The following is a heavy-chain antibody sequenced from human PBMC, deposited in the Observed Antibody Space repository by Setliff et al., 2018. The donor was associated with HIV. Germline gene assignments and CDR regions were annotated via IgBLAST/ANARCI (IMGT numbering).Heavy chain of an antibody. CDR1: GYSFTAYY. CDR3: VRDPPRAHAFDI. V-gene: IGHV1-2*02. CDR2: IQTNSGGT. J-gene: IGHJ3*02. Sequence: GASVKVSCKASGYSFTAYYIHFVRQAPGQGLEWMGWIQTNSGGTKSAQKFQGRVTMTRDPSISTAFLDLNRLISDDTALYYCVRDPPRAHAFDIWGQGTMVTVSS.